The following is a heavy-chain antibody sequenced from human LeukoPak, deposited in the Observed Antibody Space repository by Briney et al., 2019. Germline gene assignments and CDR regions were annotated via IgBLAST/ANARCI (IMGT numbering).Heavy chain of an antibody. CDR1: GFTFSSYW. CDR3: ARDHANYDFWSGYYSPYNWFDT. J-gene: IGHJ5*02. D-gene: IGHD3-3*01. CDR2: IKQDGSEK. Sequence: PGGSLRLSCAASGFTFSSYWMSWVRQAPGKGLEWVANIKQDGSEKYYVDSVKGRFTISRDNAKHSLYLQMTSLRAQDTAVFYCARDHANYDFWSGYYSPYNWFDTWGQGTLVTVSS. V-gene: IGHV3-7*01.